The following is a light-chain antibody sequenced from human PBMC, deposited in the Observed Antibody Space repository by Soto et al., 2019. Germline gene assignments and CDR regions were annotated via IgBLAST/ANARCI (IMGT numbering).Light chain of an antibody. Sequence: QSALTQPPSASGSPGQSVTISCTGTRSDVGGYNYVSWYQQHPGKAPKLLIYEVTKRPSGVPDRFSGSKSANTASLTVSGLQAEDEADYYCSSYAGSDNFEVFGGGTKVTVL. CDR2: EVT. CDR3: SSYAGSDNFEV. J-gene: IGLJ2*01. V-gene: IGLV2-8*01. CDR1: RSDVGGYNY.